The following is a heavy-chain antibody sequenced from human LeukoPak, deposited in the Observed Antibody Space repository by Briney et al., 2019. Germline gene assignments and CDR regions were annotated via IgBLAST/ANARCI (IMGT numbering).Heavy chain of an antibody. CDR1: GGSISSGSYY. V-gene: IGHV4-61*02. Sequence: SETLSLTRTVSGGSISSGSYYWSWIRQPAGKGLEWIGRIYTSGSTNYNPSLKSRVTISVDTSKNQFSLKLSSVTAADTAVYYCAREGRVVVPAAKGWFDPWGQGTLVTVSS. D-gene: IGHD2-2*01. CDR3: AREGRVVVPAAKGWFDP. J-gene: IGHJ5*02. CDR2: IYTSGST.